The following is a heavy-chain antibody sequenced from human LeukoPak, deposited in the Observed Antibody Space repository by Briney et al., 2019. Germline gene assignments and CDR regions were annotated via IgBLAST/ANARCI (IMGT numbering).Heavy chain of an antibody. CDR1: GGSINNYY. J-gene: IGHJ3*02. Sequence: ETLSLTCSASGGSINNYYWSWIRQPAGKGLEWIGRIHTSGSTNYNPSLKSRVTMSVDTSKKQFSLNLSSVTAADTAVYYCARHGPVETATDAFDIWGQGTVVSVSS. V-gene: IGHV4-4*07. D-gene: IGHD5-24*01. CDR2: IHTSGST. CDR3: ARHGPVETATDAFDI.